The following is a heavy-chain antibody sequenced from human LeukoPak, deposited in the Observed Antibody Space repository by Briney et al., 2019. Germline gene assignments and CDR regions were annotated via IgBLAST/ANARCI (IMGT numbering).Heavy chain of an antibody. CDR1: GITLSYFG. V-gene: IGHV3-23*01. CDR3: AKRGVVIRVILVGFHKEAYYYDC. D-gene: IGHD3-22*01. CDR2: LSDSGGRT. Sequence: GGTLRFSCAVSGITLSYFGMSRVRQAPGKGLEWVAGLSDSGGRTNYAESVKVRFTISRDNPKYTLYLQMNSLRAEDTAVYFCAKRGVVIRVILVGFHKEAYYYDCWGQGALVSVSS. J-gene: IGHJ4*02.